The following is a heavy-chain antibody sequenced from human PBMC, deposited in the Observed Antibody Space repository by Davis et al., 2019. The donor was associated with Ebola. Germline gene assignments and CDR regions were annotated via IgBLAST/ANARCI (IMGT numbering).Heavy chain of an antibody. CDR1: GYRFDKYW. D-gene: IGHD1-26*01. J-gene: IGHJ6*02. CDR3: ARHRGWEYRTPSYYYYEMDV. CDR2: VYPADSET. V-gene: IGHV5-51*01. Sequence: GESLKISCKASGYRFDKYWIGWVRQMPGRGLQWMGIVYPADSETTYSPSFQGQIRISVDKSTNTAYLQWDSLKASDTATYYCARHRGWEYRTPSYYYYEMDVWGQGTTVTVSS.